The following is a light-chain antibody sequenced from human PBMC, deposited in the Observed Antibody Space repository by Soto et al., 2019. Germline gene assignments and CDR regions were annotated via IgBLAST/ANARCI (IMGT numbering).Light chain of an antibody. V-gene: IGKV3-15*01. CDR3: QQYNNWPPIT. Sequence: EIVMTQSPATLSVSPGERATLSCRASQSVSGNLAWYQQKPGQAPRLLIYAASTRAPGIPARFSGSGSGTEFTLSISSLQSVDFAVYYCQQYNNWPPITFGPGTKVDIK. CDR1: QSVSGN. CDR2: AAS. J-gene: IGKJ3*01.